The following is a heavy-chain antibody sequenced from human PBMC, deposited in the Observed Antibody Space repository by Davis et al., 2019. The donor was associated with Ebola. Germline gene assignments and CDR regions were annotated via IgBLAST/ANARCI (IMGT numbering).Heavy chain of an antibody. CDR3: ARGYSSWFDP. D-gene: IGHD5-18*01. J-gene: IGHJ5*02. CDR1: GGSFSGYY. Sequence: SQTLSLTCAVYGGSFSGYYWSWIRQPPGKGLEWIGEINHSGSTNYNPSLKSRVTISVDTSKNQFSLKLSSVTAADTAVYYCARGYSSWFDPWGQGTLVTVSS. CDR2: INHSGST. V-gene: IGHV4-34*01.